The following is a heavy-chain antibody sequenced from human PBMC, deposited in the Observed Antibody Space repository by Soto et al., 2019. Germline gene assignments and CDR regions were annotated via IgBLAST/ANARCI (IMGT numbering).Heavy chain of an antibody. Sequence: GESLKISCKGSGYSFTSYWISWVRQMPGKGLEWRGRIDPSDSYTNYSPSFQGHVTISADKSISTAYLQWSSLKASDTAMYYCARFPYPYYYDSSGYYYGSWFGPWGQGTLVTVSS. CDR2: IDPSDSYT. CDR3: ARFPYPYYYDSSGYYYGSWFGP. V-gene: IGHV5-10-1*01. D-gene: IGHD3-22*01. CDR1: GYSFTSYW. J-gene: IGHJ5*02.